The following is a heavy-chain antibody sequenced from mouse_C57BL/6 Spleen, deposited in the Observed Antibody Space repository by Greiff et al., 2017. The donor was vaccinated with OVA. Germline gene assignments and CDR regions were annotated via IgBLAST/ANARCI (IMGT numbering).Heavy chain of an antibody. V-gene: IGHV2-5*01. CDR1: GFSLTSYG. CDR2: IWRGGST. Sequence: VKLMESGPGLVQPSQSLSITCTVSGFSLTSYGVHWVRQSPGKGLEWLGVIWRGGSTDYNAAFMSRLSITKDNSKSQVFFKMNSLQADDTAIYYCAKNSLTGLSFAYWGQGTLVTVSA. J-gene: IGHJ3*01. CDR3: AKNSLTGLSFAY. D-gene: IGHD4-1*01.